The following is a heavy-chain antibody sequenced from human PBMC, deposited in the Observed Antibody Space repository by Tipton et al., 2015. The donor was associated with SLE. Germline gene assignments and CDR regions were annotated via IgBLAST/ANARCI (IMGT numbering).Heavy chain of an antibody. V-gene: IGHV3-74*01. Sequence: SLRLSCAASGFTFSRYVMHWVRQAPGRGLVWVSRINSDGSSTSYADSVKGRFTISRDNAKNTLYLQMNSLRAEDTAVYYCARDLCCGGDWYYYYYYMDVWGKGTMVTVSS. CDR2: INSDGSST. CDR3: ARDLCCGGDWYYYYYYMDV. D-gene: IGHD2-21*01. CDR1: GFTFSRYV. J-gene: IGHJ6*03.